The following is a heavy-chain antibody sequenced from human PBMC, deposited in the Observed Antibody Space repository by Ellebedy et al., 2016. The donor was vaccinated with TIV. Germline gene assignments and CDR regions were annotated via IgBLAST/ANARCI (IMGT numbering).Heavy chain of an antibody. J-gene: IGHJ5*02. D-gene: IGHD3-16*01. CDR3: AIDKITGDSWFDR. V-gene: IGHV3-7*03. Sequence: GESLKISXAASGFTFSTYWMSWVRQAPGRRLEWVANIKQDGSEKYYVESVKDRFTISRDNAKNSLYLEMNSLRAEDTALYYCAIDKITGDSWFDRWGQGTLVTVSS. CDR1: GFTFSTYW. CDR2: IKQDGSEK.